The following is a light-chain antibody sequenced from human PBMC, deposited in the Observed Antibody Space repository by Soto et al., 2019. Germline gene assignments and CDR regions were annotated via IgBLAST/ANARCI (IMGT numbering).Light chain of an antibody. CDR3: QQYKSYSRT. Sequence: DIQMTQSPSTLSASVGDRVTITCRASESISRWLVWYQQKPGKAPKLLIFQASSLQSGVPSRFSGSGFGTEFTLTISSLQPDDFATYYCQQYKSYSRTFGQGTKVEIK. V-gene: IGKV1-5*03. CDR2: QAS. CDR1: ESISRW. J-gene: IGKJ1*01.